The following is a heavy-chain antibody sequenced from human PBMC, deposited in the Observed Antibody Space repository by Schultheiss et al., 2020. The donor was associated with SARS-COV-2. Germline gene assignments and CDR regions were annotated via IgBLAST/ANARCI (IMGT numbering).Heavy chain of an antibody. CDR2: INSDGSST. CDR3: ARERDYGDHDY. D-gene: IGHD4-17*01. J-gene: IGHJ4*02. V-gene: IGHV3-74*01. Sequence: GESLKISCAASGFTFSSYWMHWVRQAPGKGLVWVSRINSDGSSTSYADSVKGRFTISRDNAKNTLYLQMNSLRAEDTAVYYCARERDYGDHDYWSQGTLVTVSS. CDR1: GFTFSSYW.